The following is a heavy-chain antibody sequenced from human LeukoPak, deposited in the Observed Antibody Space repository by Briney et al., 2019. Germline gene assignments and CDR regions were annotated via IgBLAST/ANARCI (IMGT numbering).Heavy chain of an antibody. V-gene: IGHV3-30*18. CDR2: ISYDGSNK. J-gene: IGHJ4*02. CDR1: GFTFSSYG. CDR3: AKGFQSSGYYYAFDY. D-gene: IGHD3-22*01. Sequence: GGSLRLSCAASGFTFSSYGMHWVRQAPGKGLEWVAVISYDGSNKYYADSVKGRFTISRDNSKNTLYLQMNSLRAEDTAVYYCAKGFQSSGYYYAFDYWGQGTLVTVSS.